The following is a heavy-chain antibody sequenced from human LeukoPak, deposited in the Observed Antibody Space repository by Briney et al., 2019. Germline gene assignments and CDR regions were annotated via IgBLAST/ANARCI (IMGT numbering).Heavy chain of an antibody. CDR3: AKGGVTARFDY. CDR1: GFTFSSYS. CDR2: ISSGSSTI. Sequence: GGSLRLFCAASGFTFSSYSMNWVRQAPGKGLEWVSYISSGSSTIYYADSVKGRFTISRDNAKNSLYLQMNSLRAEDMAVYYCAKGGVTARFDYWGQGTLVTVSS. V-gene: IGHV3-48*01. J-gene: IGHJ4*02. D-gene: IGHD2-21*02.